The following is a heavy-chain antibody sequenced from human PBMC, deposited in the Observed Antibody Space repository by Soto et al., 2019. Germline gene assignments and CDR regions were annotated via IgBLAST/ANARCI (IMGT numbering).Heavy chain of an antibody. Sequence: ASVTVCCPGSGGTFSSSAIILVRQAPGQGLEWMGGIIPIFGTANYAQKFQGRVTITADKSTSTAYMELSSLRSEDTAVYYCARGGFLDLTYGMDVWGQGTTVTVSS. CDR2: IIPIFGTA. D-gene: IGHD3-3*01. CDR1: GGTFSSSA. CDR3: ARGGFLDLTYGMDV. J-gene: IGHJ6*02. V-gene: IGHV1-69*06.